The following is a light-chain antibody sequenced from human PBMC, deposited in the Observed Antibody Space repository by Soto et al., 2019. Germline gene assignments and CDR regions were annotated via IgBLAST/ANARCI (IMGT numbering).Light chain of an antibody. CDR1: QSVLYSSNNKNY. V-gene: IGKV4-1*01. J-gene: IGKJ1*01. Sequence: DIVMTQSPDSLAVSLGERATINCKSNQSVLYSSNNKNYLGWYQQKPGQPPKLLISWASTRESGVPDRFSGSGSGTDFTLTISFLQAEDVAIYYCQQYFGHTSFGQGTKVEIK. CDR2: WAS. CDR3: QQYFGHTS.